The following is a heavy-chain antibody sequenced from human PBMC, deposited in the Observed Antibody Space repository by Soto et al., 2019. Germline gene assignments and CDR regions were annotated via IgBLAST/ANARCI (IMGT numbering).Heavy chain of an antibody. Sequence: PGESLKISCKGSGYSFTSYWISWVRQMPGKGLEWMGRIDPSDSYTNYSPSFQGHVTISADKSISTAYLQWSSLKASDTAMYYCARLESHGVEGSYYYFDYWGQGTLVTVSS. D-gene: IGHD3-10*01. CDR2: IDPSDSYT. V-gene: IGHV5-10-1*01. J-gene: IGHJ4*02. CDR3: ARLESHGVEGSYYYFDY. CDR1: GYSFTSYW.